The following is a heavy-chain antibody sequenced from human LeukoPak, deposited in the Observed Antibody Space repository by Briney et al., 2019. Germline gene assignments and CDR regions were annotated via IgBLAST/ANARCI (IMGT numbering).Heavy chain of an antibody. J-gene: IGHJ4*02. Sequence: PGGSLRLSCAASGFSVSSNYMTWVRQAPGKGLEWVSVIYSGGTTYYADSVKGRFTISRDNSKSTLHLQMNNLSAEDTAVYYCARDDLLTTVDYWGQGTLVTVSS. D-gene: IGHD4-17*01. CDR1: GFSVSSNY. CDR2: IYSGGTT. CDR3: ARDDLLTTVDY. V-gene: IGHV3-66*02.